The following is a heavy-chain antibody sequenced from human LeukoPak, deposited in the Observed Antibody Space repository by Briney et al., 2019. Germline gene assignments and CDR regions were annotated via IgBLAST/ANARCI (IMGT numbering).Heavy chain of an antibody. Sequence: GESLKISFKGSGYRFTSYWIGWVRQMPGKGLEWMGIVYPGDSDTRYSPSFQGQVTISADKSISTAYLQWSSLKASDTAMYYCARSSGYCSSTSCWVFYFDYWGQGTLVTVSS. CDR3: ARSSGYCSSTSCWVFYFDY. CDR2: VYPGDSDT. D-gene: IGHD2-2*03. J-gene: IGHJ4*02. CDR1: GYRFTSYW. V-gene: IGHV5-51*01.